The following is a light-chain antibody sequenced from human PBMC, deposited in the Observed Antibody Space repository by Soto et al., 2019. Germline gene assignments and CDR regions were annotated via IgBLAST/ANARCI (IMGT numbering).Light chain of an antibody. V-gene: IGLV1-47*01. CDR2: RNN. Sequence: QPVLTQPPSASGTPGQRVTISCSGSSSNIGSNYVYWYQQLPGTAPKLLIYRNNQRPSGVPDRFSGSKSGTSASLAISGLRSEYEADYYCAAWDDSLVYVFGTGTKLTVL. CDR3: AAWDDSLVYV. J-gene: IGLJ1*01. CDR1: SSNIGSNY.